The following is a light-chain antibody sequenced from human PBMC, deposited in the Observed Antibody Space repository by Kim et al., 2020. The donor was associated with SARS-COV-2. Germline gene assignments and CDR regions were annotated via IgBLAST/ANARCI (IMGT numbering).Light chain of an antibody. CDR3: LLFYRGTWV. Sequence: QAVVTQEPSLTVSPGGTGTLTCASSTGAVTTAYRPNWFQQKPGQPPRALIYDTNSRHSWAPARFSGSLIGGQAALTLSGVQPEDEAEYYCLLFYRGTWVFGGGTQLTVL. J-gene: IGLJ3*02. CDR1: TGAVTTAYR. CDR2: DTN. V-gene: IGLV7-43*01.